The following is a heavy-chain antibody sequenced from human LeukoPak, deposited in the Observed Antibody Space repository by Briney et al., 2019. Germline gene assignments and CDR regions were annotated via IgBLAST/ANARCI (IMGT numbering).Heavy chain of an antibody. Sequence: ASMTVSFKASGYTFTGYYIHWVRQAPGQGLEWMGWINTNSGATNYAQKFQGRVTMTRDTSISTAYLELSRLRSDDTAVYYCARSLQQLVIEWGQGTLVTVSS. CDR1: GYTFTGYY. V-gene: IGHV1-2*02. D-gene: IGHD6-13*01. CDR2: INTNSGAT. CDR3: ARSLQQLVIE. J-gene: IGHJ4*02.